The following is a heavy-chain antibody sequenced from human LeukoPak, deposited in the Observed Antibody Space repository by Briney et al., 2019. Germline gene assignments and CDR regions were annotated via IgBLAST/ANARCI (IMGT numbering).Heavy chain of an antibody. Sequence: GESLKISCKCSRYSFNNYGIAWVRQMPGKGLEWMGIIYPGDSDTRYSPSFQGQVTISADKSISTAYLQWSSLRASDTAMYYCARHQVLHGKPNCYHYGMDCLGPGTTVTVSS. CDR2: IYPGDSDT. CDR3: ARHQVLHGKPNCYHYGMDC. D-gene: IGHD3-10*01. V-gene: IGHV5-51*01. CDR1: RYSFNNYG. J-gene: IGHJ6*02.